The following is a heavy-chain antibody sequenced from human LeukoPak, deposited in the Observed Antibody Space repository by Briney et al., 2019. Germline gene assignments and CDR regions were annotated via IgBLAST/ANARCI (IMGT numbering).Heavy chain of an antibody. CDR1: GYTFTSYD. CDR2: MNPNSGNT. Sequence: GASVKVSCKASGYTFTSYDINWVRQATGQGLERMGWMNPNSGNTGYAQKLQGRVTMTRNTSISTAYMELSSLRSEDTAVYYCARDSSGTPDYWGQGTLVTVSS. V-gene: IGHV1-8*01. D-gene: IGHD3-22*01. J-gene: IGHJ4*02. CDR3: ARDSSGTPDY.